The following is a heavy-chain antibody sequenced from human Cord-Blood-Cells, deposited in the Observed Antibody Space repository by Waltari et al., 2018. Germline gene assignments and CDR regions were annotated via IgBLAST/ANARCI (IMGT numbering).Heavy chain of an antibody. CDR2: IYHSGST. CDR3: ARDSIPKIVGATSYYYYYGMDV. D-gene: IGHD1-26*01. J-gene: IGHJ6*02. CDR1: GGSISSSNW. Sequence: QVQLQESGPGLVKPSGTLSLTCAVSGGSISSSNWWSWVRQPPGQGLEWIGEIYHSGSTNYNPSLKSRVTISVDKSKNQFSLKLSSVTAADTAVYYCARDSIPKIVGATSYYYYYGMDVWGQGTTVTVSS. V-gene: IGHV4-4*02.